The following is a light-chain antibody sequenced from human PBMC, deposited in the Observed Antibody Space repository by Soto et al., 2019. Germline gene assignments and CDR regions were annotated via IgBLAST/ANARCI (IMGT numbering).Light chain of an antibody. J-gene: IGLJ2*01. CDR3: SSYGGFNNVL. CDR1: SGGIASNS. Sequence: NFMLTQPHSVSESPGKTVIISCTRSSGGIASNSVQWYQQRPGSAPSTVIYEDNQRPSGVPDRFSGSKSGNTASLTVSGLQTEDEADYYCSSYGGFNNVLFGGGTKLTVL. CDR2: EDN. V-gene: IGLV6-57*04.